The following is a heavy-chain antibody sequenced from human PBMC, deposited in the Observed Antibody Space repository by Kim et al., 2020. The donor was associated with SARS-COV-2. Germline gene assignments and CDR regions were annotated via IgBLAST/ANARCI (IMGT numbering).Heavy chain of an antibody. CDR2: KT. Sequence: KTQYSQKFQGRVTLTRDTSANTAYMDLSSLTSEDTAIYYCARDMNPTVYDYWGQGTLVTVSS. CDR3: ARDMNPTVYDY. J-gene: IGHJ4*02. D-gene: IGHD4-4*01. V-gene: IGHV1-3*01.